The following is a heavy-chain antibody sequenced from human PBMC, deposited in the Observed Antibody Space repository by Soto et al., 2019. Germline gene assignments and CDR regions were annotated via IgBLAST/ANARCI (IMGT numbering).Heavy chain of an antibody. J-gene: IGHJ6*03. CDR3: ASNRARYYMDV. CDR1: GGSFSGYY. Sequence: PSETLSLTCAVYGGSFSGYYWSWIRQPPGKGLERIGEINHSGSTNYNPSLKSRVTISVDTSKNQFSLKLSSVTAADTAVYYCASNRARYYMDVWGKGTTVTVSS. V-gene: IGHV4-34*01. CDR2: INHSGST.